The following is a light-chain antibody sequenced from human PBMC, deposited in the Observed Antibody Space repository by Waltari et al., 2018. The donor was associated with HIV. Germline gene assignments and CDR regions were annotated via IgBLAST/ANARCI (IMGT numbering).Light chain of an antibody. CDR1: QNIGNN. V-gene: IGKV3-15*01. J-gene: IGKJ2*01. Sequence: ERVLTQSPVTLFVSPGERATLSCTASQNIGNNLAWYQYKPGQAPRLLLYGASTRATGIPGRFSGGASATEFTLTIDNLQSADSAFYYCQHYNTWPYTFGRGTKLVI. CDR3: QHYNTWPYT. CDR2: GAS.